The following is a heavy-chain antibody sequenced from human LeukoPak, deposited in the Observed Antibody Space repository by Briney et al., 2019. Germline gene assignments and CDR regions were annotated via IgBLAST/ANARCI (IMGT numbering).Heavy chain of an antibody. CDR2: IYYSGST. CDR3: ARHYSDFWSGYYRAAYYYYGMDV. J-gene: IGHJ6*02. D-gene: IGHD3-3*02. Sequence: SETLSLTCTVSGGSISSYYWSWIRQPPGKGLEWIGYIYYSGSTNYNPSLKSRVTISVDTSKNQFSLKLSSVTAADTAVYYCARHYSDFWSGYYRAAYYYYGMDVWGQGTTVTVSS. CDR1: GGSISSYY. V-gene: IGHV4-59*08.